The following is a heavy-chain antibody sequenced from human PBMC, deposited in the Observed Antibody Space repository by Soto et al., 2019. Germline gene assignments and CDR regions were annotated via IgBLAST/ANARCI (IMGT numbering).Heavy chain of an antibody. D-gene: IGHD6-19*01. J-gene: IGHJ3*01. Sequence: SETLSLTCAVYGGSFSGYFWNWIRQTPGKGLEWIGKVNHNGRNNYNPSLKSRVTISLDMSKNQISLKLTSVTAADTAVYYCARGGSSDWQVAFDFWGRGTMVTVSS. CDR1: GGSFSGYF. V-gene: IGHV4-34*01. CDR2: VNHNGRN. CDR3: ARGGSSDWQVAFDF.